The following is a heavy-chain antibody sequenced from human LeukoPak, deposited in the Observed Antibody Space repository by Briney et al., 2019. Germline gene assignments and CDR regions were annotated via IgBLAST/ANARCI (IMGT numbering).Heavy chain of an antibody. CDR3: ARVGLQPSHYYMDV. V-gene: IGHV1-18*01. J-gene: IGHJ6*03. CDR1: GYTFNTYG. Sequence: ASVKVSCKASGYTFNTYGISWVRQAPGQGLEWMGWISAYNGNTNYAQKLQGRVTMTTDTSTSTAYMELRSLGSDDTAVYYCARVGLQPSHYYMDVWGKGTTVTVSS. CDR2: ISAYNGNT. D-gene: IGHD4-11*01.